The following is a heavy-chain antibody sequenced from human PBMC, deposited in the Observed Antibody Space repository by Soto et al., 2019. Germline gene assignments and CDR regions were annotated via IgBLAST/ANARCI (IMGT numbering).Heavy chain of an antibody. CDR1: GFTFSTYW. J-gene: IGHJ5*02. Sequence: GGSLRLSCAASGFTFSTYWMSWVRQAPGKGLEWVAIIKQDGSETYYVDSVKGRFTISRDNGKNSLYLQMNSLSVEDTALYYFVGGGGWLKKAWGQGTQVTVS. CDR2: IKQDGSET. CDR3: VGGGGWLKKA. V-gene: IGHV3-7*04. D-gene: IGHD6-19*01.